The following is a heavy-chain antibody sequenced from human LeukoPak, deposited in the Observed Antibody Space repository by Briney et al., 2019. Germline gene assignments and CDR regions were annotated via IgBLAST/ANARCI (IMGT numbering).Heavy chain of an antibody. CDR3: ARGLDSSGYYPDY. D-gene: IGHD3-22*01. J-gene: IGHJ4*02. V-gene: IGHV1-8*01. CDR1: GYTFTSYD. Sequence: ASVQVSCKASGYTFTSYDINWVRQATGQGLEWMGWMNPNSGNTGYAQKFQGRVTMTRNTSISTAYMELSSLRSEDTAVYYCARGLDSSGYYPDYWGQGTLVTVSS. CDR2: MNPNSGNT.